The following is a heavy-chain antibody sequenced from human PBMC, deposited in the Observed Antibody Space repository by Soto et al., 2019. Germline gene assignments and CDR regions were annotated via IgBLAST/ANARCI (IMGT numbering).Heavy chain of an antibody. Sequence: SETLSLTCAVSGGSISSGGYSWSWIRQPPGKGLEWIGYIYHSGSTYYNPSLKSRVTISVDRSKNQFSLKLSSVTAADTAVYYCAKDRGNWNDVFDPWGQGTLVTVSS. D-gene: IGHD1-1*01. CDR2: IYHSGST. V-gene: IGHV4-30-2*01. CDR3: AKDRGNWNDVFDP. J-gene: IGHJ5*02. CDR1: GGSISSGGYS.